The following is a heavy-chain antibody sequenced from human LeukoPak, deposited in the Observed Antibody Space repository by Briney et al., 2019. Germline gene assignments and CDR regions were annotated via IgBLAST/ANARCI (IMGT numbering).Heavy chain of an antibody. CDR3: ARGWLQRLGDYVGAFDI. D-gene: IGHD4-17*01. J-gene: IGHJ3*02. CDR1: GGSINSSSYY. Sequence: SETLSLTCTVSGGSINSSSYYWGWIRQPPGKGLEWIGSIYHSGSTYYNPSLKSRVTISVDTSKNQFSLKLSSVTAADTAVYYCARGWLQRLGDYVGAFDIWGQGTMVTVSS. CDR2: IYHSGST. V-gene: IGHV4-39*07.